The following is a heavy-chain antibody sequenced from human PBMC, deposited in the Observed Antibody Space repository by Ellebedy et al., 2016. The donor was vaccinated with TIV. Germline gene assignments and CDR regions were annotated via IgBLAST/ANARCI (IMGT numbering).Heavy chain of an antibody. CDR3: ARLAGHVAASGTFDY. Sequence: MPSETLSLTCTVSGDSIGSFHWSWIRQPPGKGLEWIAYIHFSGGTNYNPSLKGRVVMSVDTSKNHFSLKLSSVTAADTAVYYCARLAGHVAASGTFDYWGQGTLVTVSS. V-gene: IGHV4-59*01. CDR2: IHFSGGT. CDR1: GDSIGSFH. D-gene: IGHD3-16*01. J-gene: IGHJ4*02.